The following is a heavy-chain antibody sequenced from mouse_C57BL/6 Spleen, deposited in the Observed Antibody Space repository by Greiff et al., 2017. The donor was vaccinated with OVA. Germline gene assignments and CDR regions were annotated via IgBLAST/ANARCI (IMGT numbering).Heavy chain of an antibody. D-gene: IGHD2-3*01. J-gene: IGHJ4*01. CDR1: GFNIKDYY. CDR3: TTRDGYYLRDAMDY. V-gene: IGHV14-1*01. CDR2: IDSEDGDT. Sequence: EVQLQESGAELVRPGASVKLSCTASGFNIKDYYMHWVKQRSEQGLEWFGRIDSEDGDTEYAPKFQGKATMTADTSSNTAYLQLSSLTSEDSAVYYYTTRDGYYLRDAMDYWGQGTSVTVSS.